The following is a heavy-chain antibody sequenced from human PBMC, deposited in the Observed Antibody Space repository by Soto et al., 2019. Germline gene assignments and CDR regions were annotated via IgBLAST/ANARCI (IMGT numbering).Heavy chain of an antibody. CDR2: ISSSGSTI. CDR3: ARGQGIAARYNWFDP. J-gene: IGHJ5*02. D-gene: IGHD6-6*01. V-gene: IGHV3-11*01. CDR1: GFPFSDYY. Sequence: PGGSLRLSCAASGFPFSDYYMSWIRQAPGKGLEWVSYISSSGSTIYYADSVKGRFTISRDNAKNSLYLQMNSLRAEDTAVYYCARGQGIAARYNWFDPWGQGTLVTVSS.